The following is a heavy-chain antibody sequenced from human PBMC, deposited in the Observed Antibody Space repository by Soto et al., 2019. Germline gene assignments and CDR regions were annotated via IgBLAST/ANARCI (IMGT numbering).Heavy chain of an antibody. V-gene: IGHV4-39*01. Sequence: SETLSLTCTVSGGSISTSNYYWAWIRQPPGKGLEWIGNIFYSGNTYYNPSLRSRVSMSVDTPKNQFSLRLYSVTAADTAVYYCARLKFLRGIAAHVTTEDFDCWGQGTLVTVSS. CDR3: ARLKFLRGIAAHVTTEDFDC. D-gene: IGHD6-13*01. CDR2: IFYSGNT. CDR1: GGSISTSNYY. J-gene: IGHJ4*02.